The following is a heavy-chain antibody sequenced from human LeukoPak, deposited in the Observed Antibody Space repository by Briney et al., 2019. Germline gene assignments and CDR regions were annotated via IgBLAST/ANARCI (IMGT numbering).Heavy chain of an antibody. CDR2: IYYSGST. CDR3: ATSMTRTYYFDY. V-gene: IGHV4-59*01. J-gene: IGHJ4*02. D-gene: IGHD2-2*01. CDR1: GGSISSYY. Sequence: SETLSLTCTVSGGSISSYYWSWIRQPPGKGLEWIGYIYYSGSTNYNPSLKSRVTISVDTSKNQFSLKLSSVTAADTAVYYCATSMTRTYYFDYWGQGTLVAVSS.